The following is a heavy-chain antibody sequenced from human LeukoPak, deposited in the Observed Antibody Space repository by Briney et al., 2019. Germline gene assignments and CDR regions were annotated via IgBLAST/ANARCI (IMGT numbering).Heavy chain of an antibody. D-gene: IGHD1-26*01. Sequence: GGSLRLSCAASGFTFSTYSMNWVRQAPGKGLEWVSAISSDGKYIYYPDSVKGRFTISRDNSKNTLYLQMNSLRAEDTAVYYCAKDDNRGLPAYWGQGTLVTVSS. J-gene: IGHJ4*02. V-gene: IGHV3-21*01. CDR3: AKDDNRGLPAY. CDR2: ISSDGKYI. CDR1: GFTFSTYS.